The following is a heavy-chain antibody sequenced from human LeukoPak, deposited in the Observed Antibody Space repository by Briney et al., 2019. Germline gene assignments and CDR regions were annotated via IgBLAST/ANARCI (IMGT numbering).Heavy chain of an antibody. CDR2: IYTSGGT. D-gene: IGHD2-2*01. V-gene: IGHV4-61*02. Sequence: SQTLSLTCTVSGGSISSGSYYWSWIRQPAGKGLEWIGRIYTSGGTNYNPSLKSRVTISVDTSKNQFSLKLSSVTAADTAVYYCARDAGYCSSTSCYILHYYGMDVWGQGTTVTVSS. J-gene: IGHJ6*02. CDR1: GGSISSGSYY. CDR3: ARDAGYCSSTSCYILHYYGMDV.